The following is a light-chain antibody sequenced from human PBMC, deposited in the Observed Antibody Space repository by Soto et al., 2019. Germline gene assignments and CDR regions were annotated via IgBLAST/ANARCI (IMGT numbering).Light chain of an antibody. CDR1: QSISSW. Sequence: DIQMTQSPSTVSASVGDRVTITCRASQSISSWLAWYQQKPGKAPKLLIFDASSLESGVPSRFSGSGSGTDFTLTITNLQPEDSATYFCQQGYNTFWTFGRGTKVDIK. CDR3: QQGYNTFWT. CDR2: DAS. V-gene: IGKV1-5*01. J-gene: IGKJ1*01.